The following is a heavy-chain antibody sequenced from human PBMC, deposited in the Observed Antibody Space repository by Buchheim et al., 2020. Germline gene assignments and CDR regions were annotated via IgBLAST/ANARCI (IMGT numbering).Heavy chain of an antibody. CDR3: ARASRDGYNFFDY. V-gene: IGHV4-30-4*01. CDR2: ILHSGGA. Sequence: QVQLQESGPGLVKPSQTLSLTCTVSGGSISSGDYYWSWLRQPPGKGLEWIGYILHSGGAYYNPSVRTRVSISEEASKNQFSLRLRSVTAADTAVYYCARASRDGYNFFDYWGQGTL. CDR1: GGSISSGDYY. J-gene: IGHJ4*02. D-gene: IGHD5-24*01.